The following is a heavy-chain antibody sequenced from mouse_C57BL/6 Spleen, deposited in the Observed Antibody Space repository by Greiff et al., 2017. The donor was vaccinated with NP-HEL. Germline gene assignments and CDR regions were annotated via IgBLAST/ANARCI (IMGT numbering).Heavy chain of an antibody. D-gene: IGHD2-3*01. CDR1: GYTFTSYW. V-gene: IGHV1-53*01. J-gene: IGHJ4*01. CDR3: ARDGYYGYAMDY. CDR2: INPSNGGT. Sequence: QVQLQQSGTELVKPGASVKLSCKASGYTFTSYWMHWVKQRPGQGLEWIGNINPSNGGTNYNEKFKSKATLTVDKSSSTAYMQLSSLTSEDSAVYYCARDGYYGYAMDYWGQGTSVTVSS.